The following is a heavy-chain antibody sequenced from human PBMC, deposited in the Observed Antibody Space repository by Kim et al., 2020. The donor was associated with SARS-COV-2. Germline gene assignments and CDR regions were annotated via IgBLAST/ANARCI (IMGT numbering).Heavy chain of an antibody. CDR1: GFTFSSYA. CDR2: ISYDGSNK. V-gene: IGHV3-30*04. J-gene: IGHJ4*02. CDR3: ARARIQLWYDY. Sequence: GGSLRLSCAASGFTFSSYAMHWVRQAPGKGLEWVAVISYDGSNKYYADSVKGRFTISRDNSKNTLYLQMNSLRAEDTAVYYCARARIQLWYDYWGQGTLVTVSS. D-gene: IGHD5-18*01.